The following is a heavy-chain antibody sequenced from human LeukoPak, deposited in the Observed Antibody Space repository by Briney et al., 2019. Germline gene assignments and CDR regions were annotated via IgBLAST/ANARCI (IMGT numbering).Heavy chain of an antibody. Sequence: SETLSLTCAVSGASITSCYWSWVRQSAGKGLEWIGRLYTTGTTNYNPSLKSRVTMAGDSSKKQLSLPLNTVTAADPAVYSCGGDGANWEEPNDAFDTWGQGTLVTVSS. CDR3: GGDGANWEEPNDAFDT. CDR1: GASITSCY. V-gene: IGHV4-4*07. D-gene: IGHD1-26*01. J-gene: IGHJ3*02. CDR2: LYTTGTT.